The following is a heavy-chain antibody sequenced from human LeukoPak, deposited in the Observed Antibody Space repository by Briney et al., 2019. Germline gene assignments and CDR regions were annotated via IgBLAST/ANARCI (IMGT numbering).Heavy chain of an antibody. CDR2: ISRGGFEI. CDR3: ASEKNWNFDY. V-gene: IGHV3-48*03. D-gene: IGHD1-1*01. CDR1: GFTFDTYE. Sequence: GGSLRLSCVGSGFTFDTYEMNWVRQAPGKGLEWLSFISRGGFEIHYAASVEGRFTISRDNAKNSLYLQMNSLRAEDTAVYYCASEKNWNFDYWGQGTLVTVSS. J-gene: IGHJ4*02.